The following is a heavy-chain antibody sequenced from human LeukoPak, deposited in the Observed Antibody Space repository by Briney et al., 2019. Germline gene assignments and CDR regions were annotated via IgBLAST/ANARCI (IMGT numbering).Heavy chain of an antibody. J-gene: IGHJ4*01. CDR1: GFTFDDYG. CDR3: AKDAVAPGSSGDFFDY. Sequence: GGSLRLSCAASGFTFDDYGMSWVRQAPGKGLEWVSTLTAGARNTYYADSVRGRFTSSRDDSKNTLYLQMNSLRAEDTAVYYCAKDAVAPGSSGDFFDYWGLGTLVTVSS. V-gene: IGHV3-23*01. CDR2: LTAGARNT. D-gene: IGHD3-10*01.